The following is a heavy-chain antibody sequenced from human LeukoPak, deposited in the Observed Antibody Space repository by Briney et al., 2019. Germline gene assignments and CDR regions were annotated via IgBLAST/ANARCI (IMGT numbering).Heavy chain of an antibody. Sequence: GASVKVSCKASGYTFTSYGICWVCQAPGQGLERVGWISAYNGNTNYAQKLQSRVTMTTDTSTSTAYMELRSLRSDDTAVYYCARSILRRSFDIWGQGTMVTVSS. D-gene: IGHD3-9*01. J-gene: IGHJ3*02. CDR1: GYTFTSYG. CDR2: ISAYNGNT. CDR3: ARSILRRSFDI. V-gene: IGHV1-18*01.